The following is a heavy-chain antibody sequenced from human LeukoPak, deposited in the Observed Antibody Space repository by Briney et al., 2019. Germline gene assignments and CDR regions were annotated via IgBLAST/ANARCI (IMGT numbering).Heavy chain of an antibody. CDR2: IYPGDSDT. CDR1: GYSFTSYW. CDR3: ARQLVTTLGAGSDYYDSSGYWGNAFDI. V-gene: IGHV5-51*01. Sequence: GESLKISCKGSGYSFTSYWIGWVRQMPGKGLEWMGIIYPGDSDTRYSPSFQGQGTISADKSISTAYLQWSSLKALDTAMYYCARQLVTTLGAGSDYYDSSGYWGNAFDIWGQGTMVTVSS. J-gene: IGHJ3*02. D-gene: IGHD3-22*01.